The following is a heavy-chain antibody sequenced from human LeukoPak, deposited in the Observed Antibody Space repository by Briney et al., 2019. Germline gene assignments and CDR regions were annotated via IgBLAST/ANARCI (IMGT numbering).Heavy chain of an antibody. CDR3: ARDLGSSGYHGAFDI. CDR2: ISYDGSNK. V-gene: IGHV3-30*03. Sequence: PGGSLRLSCAASGFTFSSYGMHWVRQAPGKGLEWVAVISYDGSNKYYADSVKGRFTISRDNAKNSLYLQMNSLRDEDTAVYYCARDLGSSGYHGAFDIWGQGTMVTVSS. J-gene: IGHJ3*02. CDR1: GFTFSSYG. D-gene: IGHD3-22*01.